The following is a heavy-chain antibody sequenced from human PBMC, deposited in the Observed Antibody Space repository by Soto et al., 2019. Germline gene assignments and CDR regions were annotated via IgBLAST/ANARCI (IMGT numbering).Heavy chain of an antibody. Sequence: GGSLRLSCAASGFTFSSYAMSWVRQAPGKGLEWVSAISGSGGSTYYADPVKGRFTISRDNSKNTLYLQMNSLRAEDTAVYYCAKARSYCSSTSCQAALYYYGMDVWGQGTTVTVSS. CDR3: AKARSYCSSTSCQAALYYYGMDV. CDR2: ISGSGGST. V-gene: IGHV3-23*01. CDR1: GFTFSSYA. D-gene: IGHD2-2*01. J-gene: IGHJ6*02.